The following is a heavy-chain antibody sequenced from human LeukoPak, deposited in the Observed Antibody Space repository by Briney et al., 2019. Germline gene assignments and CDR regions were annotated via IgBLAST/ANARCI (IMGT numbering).Heavy chain of an antibody. CDR1: GASISSFY. CDR3: ARDPIHGDDYNAA. D-gene: IGHD2-21*01. Sequence: SETLSLTCTISGASISSFYWSWIRQPPGKGLEWIGSINYSGSTNYNPSLKSRVTISIDTSKNRMSLKLISVTAADTAVYYCARDPIHGDDYNAAWGQGALVSVSS. J-gene: IGHJ5*02. V-gene: IGHV4-59*01. CDR2: INYSGST.